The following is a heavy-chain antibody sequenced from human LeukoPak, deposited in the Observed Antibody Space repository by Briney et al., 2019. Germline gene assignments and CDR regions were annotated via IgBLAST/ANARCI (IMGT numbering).Heavy chain of an antibody. J-gene: IGHJ4*02. Sequence: GGSLRLSCAASGFTVSSNYMSWVRQAPGKGLEWVSVIYSGGSTYYADSVKGRFTISRDNSKNTLYLQMNSLRAEDTAVYYCARELGIAFRDYWGQGTLVTVSS. V-gene: IGHV3-53*01. CDR2: IYSGGST. CDR3: ARELGIAFRDY. D-gene: IGHD7-27*01. CDR1: GFTVSSNY.